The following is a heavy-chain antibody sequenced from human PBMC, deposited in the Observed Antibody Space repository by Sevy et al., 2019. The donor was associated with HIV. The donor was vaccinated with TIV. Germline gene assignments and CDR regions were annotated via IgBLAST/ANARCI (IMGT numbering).Heavy chain of an antibody. D-gene: IGHD6-6*01. CDR2: INWNGGST. CDR1: GFTFDDYG. V-gene: IGHV3-20*01. J-gene: IGHJ4*02. Sequence: GGSLRLSCAASGFTFDDYGMSWVRQAPGKGLEWVCGINWNGGSTGYADSVKGRFTISRDNAKNSLYLQMNSLRAEDTALYHCARHLQYSSSSPLDYWGQGTLVTVSS. CDR3: ARHLQYSSSSPLDY.